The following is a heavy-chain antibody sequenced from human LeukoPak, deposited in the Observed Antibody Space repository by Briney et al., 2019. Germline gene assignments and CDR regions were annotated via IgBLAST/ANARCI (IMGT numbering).Heavy chain of an antibody. Sequence: SVKVSCKASGGTFSSYAISWVRQAPGQGLEWMGWISAYNGNTNYAQKLQGRVTMTTDTSTSTAYMELRSLRSDDTAVYYCARDHYCSSTSCYVGGDYGMDVWGQGTTVTVSS. D-gene: IGHD2-2*01. CDR1: GGTFSSYA. V-gene: IGHV1-18*01. CDR2: ISAYNGNT. CDR3: ARDHYCSSTSCYVGGDYGMDV. J-gene: IGHJ6*02.